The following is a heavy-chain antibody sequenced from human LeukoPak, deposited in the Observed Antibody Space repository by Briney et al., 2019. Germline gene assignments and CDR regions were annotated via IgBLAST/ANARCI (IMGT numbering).Heavy chain of an antibody. Sequence: GASVKVSCKASGYTFTGYYMHWVRQAPGQGLGWMGWINPNSGGTNYAQKFQGRVTMTRDTSISTAYMELSRLRSDDTAVCYCARPYSSGWYYLDYWGQGTLVTVSS. CDR1: GYTFTGYY. V-gene: IGHV1-2*02. CDR3: ARPYSSGWYYLDY. CDR2: INPNSGGT. J-gene: IGHJ4*02. D-gene: IGHD6-19*01.